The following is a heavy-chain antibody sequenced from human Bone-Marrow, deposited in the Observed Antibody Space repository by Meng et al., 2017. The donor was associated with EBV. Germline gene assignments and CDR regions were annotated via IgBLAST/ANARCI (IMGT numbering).Heavy chain of an antibody. CDR3: ARAQFYDSDGYYAYYFDY. D-gene: IGHD3-22*01. J-gene: IGHJ4*02. Sequence: VQRQVSGAGLVNHSKTLSITWAVSGGNISCNKYRCWVRQSSGKGLKWIAEIYHSGTTNYLWSLKSRVTISLDESKNQLSLKLNSVTAADTAVYFCARAQFYDSDGYYAYYFDYWGQGTLVTVSS. CDR2: IYHSGTT. V-gene: IGHV4-4*02. CDR1: GGNISCNKY.